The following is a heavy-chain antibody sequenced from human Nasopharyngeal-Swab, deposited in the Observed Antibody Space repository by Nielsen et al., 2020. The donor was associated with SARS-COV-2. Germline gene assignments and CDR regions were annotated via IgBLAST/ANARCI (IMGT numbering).Heavy chain of an antibody. D-gene: IGHD6-13*01. J-gene: IGHJ4*02. CDR3: ARDGGDSTSLGDS. V-gene: IGHV3-23*01. CDR1: GFTFSSYA. Sequence: GESLKISCAASGFTFSSYAITWVRQAPGKGLEWVSWTGGTGDTHFEDSGKGRFTISRDNSKNTVDLQMNSLRVEDTAVYYCARDGGDSTSLGDSWGQGTQVTVSS. CDR2: TGGTGDT.